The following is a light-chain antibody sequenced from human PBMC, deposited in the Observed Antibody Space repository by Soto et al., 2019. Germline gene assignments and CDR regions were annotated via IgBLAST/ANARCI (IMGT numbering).Light chain of an antibody. CDR2: DVS. CDR3: QHYKMYSPWT. V-gene: IGKV1-5*01. Sequence: DVQMTQSPSTVSAYVGDSVTITCRASQSIGTGLAWYQQRLGKAPKLLIYDVSSLQSGVPSRFSGSGSGTEFTLTISSLQPDDFATYYCQHYKMYSPWTFGQRTKV. J-gene: IGKJ1*01. CDR1: QSIGTG.